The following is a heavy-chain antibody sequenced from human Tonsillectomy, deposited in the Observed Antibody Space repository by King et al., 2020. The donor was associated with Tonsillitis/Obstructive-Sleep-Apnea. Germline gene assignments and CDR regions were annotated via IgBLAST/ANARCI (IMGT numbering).Heavy chain of an antibody. CDR2: ISGSGGST. CDR3: AKGASTVTTRTKYYYYYMDV. D-gene: IGHD4-11*01. CDR1: GFTFSSYA. V-gene: IGHV3-23*04. J-gene: IGHJ6*03. Sequence: VQLVESGGGLVQPGGSLRLSCAASGFTFSSYAMSWVRQAPGKGLEWVSAISGSGGSTYYADSVKGRFTISRDNSKNKLYLQMNSLRAEDTAVYYCAKGASTVTTRTKYYYYYMDVWGKGTTVTVSS.